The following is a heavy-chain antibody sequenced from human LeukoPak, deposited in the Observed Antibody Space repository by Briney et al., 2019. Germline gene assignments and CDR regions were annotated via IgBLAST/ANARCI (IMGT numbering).Heavy chain of an antibody. J-gene: IGHJ4*02. CDR3: ARDRPSSWTIPPDY. CDR2: ISAYNGNT. Sequence: GASVKVSCKASGYTFTSYGISWVRQAPGQGLEWMGWISAYNGNTNYDQKLQGRVTMTTDTSTSTAYMELRSLRSDDTAVYYCARDRPSSWTIPPDYWGQGTLVTVSS. V-gene: IGHV1-18*01. CDR1: GYTFTSYG. D-gene: IGHD6-13*01.